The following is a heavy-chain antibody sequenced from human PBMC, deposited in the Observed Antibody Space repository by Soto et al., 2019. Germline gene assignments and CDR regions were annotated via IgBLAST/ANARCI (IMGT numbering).Heavy chain of an antibody. CDR3: ARTDRDFYGLDV. CDR1: GFTFRNYD. J-gene: IGHJ6*02. CDR2: ISAAGDP. V-gene: IGHV3-13*05. Sequence: EVQLVESGGGLVQPGGSLRLSCEASGFTFRNYDMHWVRQGTGKGLEWVSGISAAGDPDYADSVEGRFTISRENAQNSSFLQMNSLRVGDTAVDYCARTDRDFYGLDVCGQGTTVIVSS.